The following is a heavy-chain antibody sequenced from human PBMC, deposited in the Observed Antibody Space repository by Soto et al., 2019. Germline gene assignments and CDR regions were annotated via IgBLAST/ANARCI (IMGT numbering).Heavy chain of an antibody. CDR1: GFTFSSYS. Sequence: GGSLRLSCAASGFTFSSYSMNWVRQAPGKGLEWVSYISSSSSTIYYADSVKGRFTISRDNAKNSLYLQMNSLRDEDTAVYYWARSPATRGYSNSGPSYYYYGMDVWGQGTTVTVSS. CDR3: ARSPATRGYSNSGPSYYYYGMDV. V-gene: IGHV3-48*02. J-gene: IGHJ6*02. CDR2: ISSSSSTI. D-gene: IGHD4-4*01.